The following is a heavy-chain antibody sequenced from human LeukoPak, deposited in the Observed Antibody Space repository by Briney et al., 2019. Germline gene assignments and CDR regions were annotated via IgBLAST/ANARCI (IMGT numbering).Heavy chain of an antibody. CDR3: ARRHYCSGGSCDPSPHGY. CDR1: GFNFGIYG. V-gene: IGHV3-33*01. Sequence: GGSLRLSCTASGFNFGIYGMHWVRQAPGKGLEWVAVMWDDGTNENYVESVKGRFSISRDNGQRTLFLQMNSLRAEDTAVYYCARRHYCSGGSCDPSPHGYWGQGTLVTVSS. J-gene: IGHJ4*02. CDR2: MWDDGTNE. D-gene: IGHD2-15*01.